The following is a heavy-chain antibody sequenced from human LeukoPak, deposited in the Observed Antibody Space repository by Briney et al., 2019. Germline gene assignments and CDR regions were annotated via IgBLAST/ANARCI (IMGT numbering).Heavy chain of an antibody. CDR3: ARDPVAGLFDY. CDR1: GFTFSSYG. D-gene: IGHD6-19*01. CDR2: IWYDGSNK. V-gene: IGHV3-33*01. Sequence: GGSLRLSCAASGFTFSSYGMHRVRQAPGKGLEWVAVIWYDGSNKYYADSVKGRFTISRDNSKNTLYLQMNSLRAEDTAVYYCARDPVAGLFDYWGQGTLVIVSS. J-gene: IGHJ4*02.